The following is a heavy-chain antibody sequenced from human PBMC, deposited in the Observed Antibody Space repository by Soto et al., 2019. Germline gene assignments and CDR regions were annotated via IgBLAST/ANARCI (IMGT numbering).Heavy chain of an antibody. J-gene: IGHJ4*02. D-gene: IGHD6-13*01. CDR1: GGSISGSY. V-gene: IGHV4-59*01. Sequence: SETLSLTFSVSGGSISGSYWSWIRQSPGKGLEWLGYVYYTGSTNYSPSLRSRVSISVDTSKNEFSLRLSSVTAADTAVYFCARSVAAPGAHIDYWGQGTQVTVSS. CDR3: ARSVAAPGAHIDY. CDR2: VYYTGST.